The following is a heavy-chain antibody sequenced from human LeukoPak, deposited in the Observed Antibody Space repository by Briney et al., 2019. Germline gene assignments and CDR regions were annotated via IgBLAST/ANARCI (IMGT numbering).Heavy chain of an antibody. Sequence: SQTLSLTCTVSGDSITSGDYYWSWIRQPPGKGLEWIGYIYYSGIAYYQPSLKSRVSISVETSKNRFSLNLNFVTAADTGVYFCARAVQASLQPRFDPWGLGTLVTVSS. CDR1: GDSITSGDYY. CDR3: ARAVQASLQPRFDP. J-gene: IGHJ5*02. D-gene: IGHD3-16*02. CDR2: IYYSGIA. V-gene: IGHV4-30-4*08.